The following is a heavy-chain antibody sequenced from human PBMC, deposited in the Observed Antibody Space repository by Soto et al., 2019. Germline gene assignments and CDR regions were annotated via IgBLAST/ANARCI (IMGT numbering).Heavy chain of an antibody. Sequence: GWSLRLSCASSVFTFIRFGMHWVRQAPGKGLEWVALISYDGGNQYYGDSARGRFTITRDNSKNTVFLQMNSLREEDTAVYYCAKDGCPDGICYVRDHWFDPWGQGAQVTVS. CDR1: VFTFIRFG. D-gene: IGHD2-8*01. CDR3: AKDGCPDGICYVRDHWFDP. CDR2: ISYDGGNQ. J-gene: IGHJ5*02. V-gene: IGHV3-30*18.